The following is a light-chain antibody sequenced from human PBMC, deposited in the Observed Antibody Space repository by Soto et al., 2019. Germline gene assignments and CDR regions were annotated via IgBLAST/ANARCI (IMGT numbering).Light chain of an antibody. CDR1: QDISNY. CDR3: QQDDNRPIT. CDR2: DAS. Sequence: DIQMTQSPSSLSASVEDRVTITCQASQDISNYLNWYQQKPGKAPKLLIYDASNLETGVPSRFSGSGSGTDFTFTISSLQPEDITTYYCQQDDNRPITFGQGTRLETK. V-gene: IGKV1-33*01. J-gene: IGKJ5*01.